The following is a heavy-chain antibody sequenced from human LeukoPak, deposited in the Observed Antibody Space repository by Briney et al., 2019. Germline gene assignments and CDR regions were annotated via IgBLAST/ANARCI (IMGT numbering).Heavy chain of an antibody. CDR3: AREGITVALNYYGMDV. J-gene: IGHJ6*02. D-gene: IGHD6-19*01. CDR2: INQDGSEK. V-gene: IGHV3-7*01. Sequence: PGGSLRLSCTASGFTFNSYWMSWVRQAPGKGLEWVANINQDGSEKYYVDSVKGRFTVSRGNGKNSLYPQMNSLRAEDTAVYYCAREGITVALNYYGMDVWGQGTTVTVS. CDR1: GFTFNSYW.